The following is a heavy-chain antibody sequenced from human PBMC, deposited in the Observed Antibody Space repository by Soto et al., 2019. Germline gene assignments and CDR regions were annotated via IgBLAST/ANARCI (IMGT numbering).Heavy chain of an antibody. J-gene: IGHJ6*02. CDR3: TTGSDPYYYYGMDV. CDR2: IKSKTDGGTT. CDR1: GFTFSNAW. V-gene: IGHV3-15*07. Sequence: EVQLVESGGGLVKPGGSLRLSCAASGFTFSNAWMNWVRQAPGKGLEWVGRIKSKTDGGTTDYAAPVKGRFTISRDDSKNTLYLQMNSLKTEDTAVYYYTTGSDPYYYYGMDVWGQGTTVTVSS.